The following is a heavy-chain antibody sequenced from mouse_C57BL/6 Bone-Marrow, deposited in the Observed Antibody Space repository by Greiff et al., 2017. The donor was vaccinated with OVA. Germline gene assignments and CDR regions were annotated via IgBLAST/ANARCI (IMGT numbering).Heavy chain of an antibody. Sequence: QVQLQQPGAELVKPGASVKLSCKASGYTFTSYWMHWVKQRPGQGLEWIGMIHPNSGSTNYNEKFKSKATLTVDKSSSTAYMQLSSLTSEDSAVYYCAVEFIASVVPHWYFDDWGTGTTVTVSS. CDR1: GYTFTSYW. CDR2: IHPNSGST. CDR3: AVEFIASVVPHWYFDD. V-gene: IGHV1-64*01. J-gene: IGHJ1*03. D-gene: IGHD1-1*01.